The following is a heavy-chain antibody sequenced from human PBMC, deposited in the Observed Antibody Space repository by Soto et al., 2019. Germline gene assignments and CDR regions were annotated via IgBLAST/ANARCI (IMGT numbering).Heavy chain of an antibody. CDR3: ARDGDTYCSSTSCYAGGDYFDY. CDR2: INPSGGST. V-gene: IGHV1-46*03. J-gene: IGHJ4*02. D-gene: IGHD2-2*01. Sequence: ASVKVSCTASGYTFTSYYMHWVRQAPGQGLEWMGIINPSGGSTSYAQKFQGRVTMTRDTSTSTVYMELSSLRSEDTAVYYCARDGDTYCSSTSCYAGGDYFDYWGQGTLVTLSS. CDR1: GYTFTSYY.